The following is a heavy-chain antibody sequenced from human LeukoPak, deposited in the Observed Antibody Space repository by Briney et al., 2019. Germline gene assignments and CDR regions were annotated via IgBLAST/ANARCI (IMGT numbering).Heavy chain of an antibody. D-gene: IGHD3-10*01. CDR3: ARDGREYNWFDR. Sequence: PPGGSLRLSCAASGFTFSSYAMHWVRQAPGKGLEWVALIWNDGSNQYYADSVKGRFTVSRDDSKNTLYLQMNSLRAEDTAVYYCARDGREYNWFDRWGQGTRVTVSS. CDR2: IWNDGSNQ. CDR1: GFTFSSYA. V-gene: IGHV3-33*01. J-gene: IGHJ5*02.